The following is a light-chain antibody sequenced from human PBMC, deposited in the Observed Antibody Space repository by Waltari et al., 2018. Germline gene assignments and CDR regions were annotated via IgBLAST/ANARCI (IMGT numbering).Light chain of an antibody. CDR2: EVS. Sequence: QSALTQPASVSVSPGQSVSIPCTETSTDVGGYGYVPWYQQYPGKAPKLMIYEVSYRPSGISTRFAGSKSGNTASLTISGLQAEDEAVYYCSSHTSTVPHVFGTGTKVTVV. J-gene: IGLJ1*01. CDR1: STDVGGYGY. V-gene: IGLV2-14*01. CDR3: SSHTSTVPHV.